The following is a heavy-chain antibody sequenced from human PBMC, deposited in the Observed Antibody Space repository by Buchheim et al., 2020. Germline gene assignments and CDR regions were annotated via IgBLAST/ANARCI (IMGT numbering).Heavy chain of an antibody. CDR1: GGSISSYY. V-gene: IGHV4-59*01. CDR3: ASSNGDYYDSSGYYGKPGYFDY. D-gene: IGHD3-22*01. Sequence: QVQLQESGPGLVKPSETLSLTCTVSGGSISSYYWSWIRQPPGKGLEWIGYIYYSGSTNYNPSLKSRVTISVDTSKNQFSLKLSSVTAADTAVYYCASSNGDYYDSSGYYGKPGYFDYWGQGTL. J-gene: IGHJ4*02. CDR2: IYYSGST.